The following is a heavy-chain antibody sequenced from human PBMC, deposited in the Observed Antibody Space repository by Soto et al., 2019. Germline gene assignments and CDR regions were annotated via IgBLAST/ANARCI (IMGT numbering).Heavy chain of an antibody. CDR1: GISFDDYA. Sequence: PGGSPRLSCVVSGISFDDYAMHWVRQVPGKGLEWASGINWDSGDIGYADSVKGRFTISRDNAKNSLYLQMNSLKTEDTALYYCAKDTDQRFYDANGHLDYWGQGIPATVAS. D-gene: IGHD2-8*01. J-gene: IGHJ4*02. CDR2: INWDSGDI. CDR3: AKDTDQRFYDANGHLDY. V-gene: IGHV3-9*01.